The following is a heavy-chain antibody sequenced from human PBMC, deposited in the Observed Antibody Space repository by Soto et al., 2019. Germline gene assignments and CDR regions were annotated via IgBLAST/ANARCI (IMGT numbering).Heavy chain of an antibody. D-gene: IGHD3-10*01. CDR1: GDSVTSVSDY. V-gene: IGHV4-61*01. CDR2: IYYSGSA. CDR3: ARGVGFGYYYYHMDL. J-gene: IGHJ6*02. Sequence: SETLSLTCTVSGDSVTSVSDYWSWIRQAPGKGLEWIGYIYYSGSADYNPSLGSRVTISIDTSKNQFSLKLTSVTAADTAVYYCARGVGFGYYYYHMDLWGQGTTVT.